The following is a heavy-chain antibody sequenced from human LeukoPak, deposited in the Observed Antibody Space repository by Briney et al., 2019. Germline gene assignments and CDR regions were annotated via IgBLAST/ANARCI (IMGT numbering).Heavy chain of an antibody. V-gene: IGHV3-64*01. CDR2: IGYGGDT. D-gene: IGHD6-19*01. J-gene: IGHJ4*02. CDR3: ARVGGSGSFDS. CDR1: GFTISSDS. Sequence: PGESLRLSCAASGFTISSDSMHWIRQAPGKGLEYVSAIGYGGDTYYANSVKGRFTISRDISKNTLYLQMGSLRPEDMAVYYCARVGGSGSFDSWGQGTLVSVSS.